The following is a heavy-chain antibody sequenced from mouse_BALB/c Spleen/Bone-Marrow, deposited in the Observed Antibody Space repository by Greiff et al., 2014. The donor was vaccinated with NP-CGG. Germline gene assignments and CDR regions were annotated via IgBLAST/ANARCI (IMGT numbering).Heavy chain of an antibody. CDR3: AGPIYYGNYEGFAY. CDR2: ISTYSGNT. Sequence: VQRVESGPELVRPGVSVKISCKGSGYTFTDYAMHWVKQSHAKSLEWIGVISTYSGNTNYNQKFKGKATMTVDKSSSTAYMELARLTSEDSAIYYCAGPIYYGNYEGFAYWGQGTLVTVSA. V-gene: IGHV1-67*01. D-gene: IGHD2-1*01. J-gene: IGHJ3*01. CDR1: GYTFTDYA.